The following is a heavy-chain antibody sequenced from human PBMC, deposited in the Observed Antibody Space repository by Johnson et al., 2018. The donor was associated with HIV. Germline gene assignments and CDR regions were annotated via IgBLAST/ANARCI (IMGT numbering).Heavy chain of an antibody. J-gene: IGHJ3*02. D-gene: IGHD1-26*01. CDR1: GFTFSSYA. V-gene: IGHV3-23*04. CDR2: ISSSGGNT. Sequence: EVQLVESGGGLVQPGGCLRLSCVASGFTFSSYAMSWVRQAPGKGLEWVSTISSSGGNTYYADSVKGRFTISRDNSKNTVYVQMSSLRAEDTAVYHFASLSGSGSYSGASAFDIWGQGTMVTVSS. CDR3: ASLSGSGSYSGASAFDI.